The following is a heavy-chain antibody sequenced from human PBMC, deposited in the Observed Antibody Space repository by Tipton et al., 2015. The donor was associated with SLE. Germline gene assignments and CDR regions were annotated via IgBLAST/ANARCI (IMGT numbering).Heavy chain of an antibody. J-gene: IGHJ6*02. CDR3: ARVNSRMSHGDYYYNGLDV. V-gene: IGHV4-59*01. CDR2: IFYSGGT. CDR1: GGSISRNY. Sequence: TLSLTCTVSGGSISRNYWSWVRQPPGKGLEWIGYIFYSGGTNYNPSLKSRVTISVDMSKKHFSLRLSSVTAADTAVYYCARVNSRMSHGDYYYNGLDVWGQGTTVTVSS. D-gene: IGHD2/OR15-2a*01.